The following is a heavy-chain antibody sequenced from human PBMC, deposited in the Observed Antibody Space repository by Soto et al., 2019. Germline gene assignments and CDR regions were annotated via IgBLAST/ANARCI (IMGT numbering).Heavy chain of an antibody. J-gene: IGHJ4*02. CDR3: ARALGWGLFDY. CDR1: GFTFSSYD. V-gene: IGHV3-13*04. D-gene: IGHD7-27*01. Sequence: GGSLRLSCAASGFTFSSYDMHWVRQATGKGLEWVSAIGTAGDTYYPGSVKGRFTISRENAKNSLYLQMNSLRAVDSAVYYCARALGWGLFDYWGQGTLVTVSS. CDR2: IGTAGDT.